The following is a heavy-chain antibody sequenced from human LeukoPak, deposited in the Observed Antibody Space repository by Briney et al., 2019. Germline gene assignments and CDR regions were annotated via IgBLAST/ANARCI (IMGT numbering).Heavy chain of an antibody. CDR3: ARELYSSSWYGDYYYYMDV. CDR1: GGSISSYY. V-gene: IGHV4-59*01. J-gene: IGHJ6*03. Sequence: SETLSLTCTVSGGSISSYYWSWIRQPPGKGLEWIGYIYYSGSTNYNPSLKSRVTISVDTSKNQFSLKLSSVTAADTAVYYCARELYSSSWYGDYYYYMDVWGKGTTVTVSS. CDR2: IYYSGST. D-gene: IGHD6-13*01.